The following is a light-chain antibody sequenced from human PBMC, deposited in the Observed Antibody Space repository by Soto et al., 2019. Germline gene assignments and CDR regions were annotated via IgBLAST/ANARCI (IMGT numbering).Light chain of an antibody. CDR1: STDFVSYNR. Sequence: QSVLTQPPSVSGSPGQSVTISCTGTSTDFVSYNRVSWYQQPPGTAPKLIIYEASNRPSGVPDHSSGSKSGNTASLTISGLQAADEADYYCSLYTSENTYVFGTGTKVTVL. CDR3: SLYTSENTYV. J-gene: IGLJ1*01. V-gene: IGLV2-18*01. CDR2: EAS.